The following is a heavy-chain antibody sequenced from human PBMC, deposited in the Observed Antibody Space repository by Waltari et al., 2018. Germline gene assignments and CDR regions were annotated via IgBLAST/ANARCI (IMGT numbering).Heavy chain of an antibody. V-gene: IGHV4-59*01. CDR1: GGSISSYY. Sequence: QVQLQESGPGLVKPSETLSLTCTVSGGSISSYYWSWIRQPPGKGLEWIGYIYYSGSTNYNPSLKSRVTISVDTSKNQFSLKLSSVTAADTAVYYCAREGRIKTYYYDSSGSGFDYWGQGTLVTVSS. J-gene: IGHJ4*02. CDR3: AREGRIKTYYYDSSGSGFDY. D-gene: IGHD3-22*01. CDR2: IYYSGST.